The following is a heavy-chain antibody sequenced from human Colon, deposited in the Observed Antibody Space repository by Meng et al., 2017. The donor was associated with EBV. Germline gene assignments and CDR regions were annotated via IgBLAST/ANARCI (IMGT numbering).Heavy chain of an antibody. J-gene: IGHJ4*02. CDR1: GGSVSSGGYY. CDR3: ARVSSGWDYFDY. V-gene: IGHV4-31*03. D-gene: IGHD6-19*01. Sequence: LRNPGPVVAKPSQTLSLTCTVSGGSVSSGGYYWTWIRQHPGKGLEWFGHIYYSGSTFYNPSLKRRVIISIDTSKNQFSLNLRSVTAADTAVYYCARVSSGWDYFDYWGQGTLVTVSS. CDR2: IYYSGST.